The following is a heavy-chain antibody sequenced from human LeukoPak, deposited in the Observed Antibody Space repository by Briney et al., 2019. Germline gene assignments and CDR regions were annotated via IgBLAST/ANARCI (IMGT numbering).Heavy chain of an antibody. Sequence: PGGSLRLSCTASGFTFSSYWMNWVRQAPGKGLEWVANIKQDGSEKYYVDSVKGRFTISRDNAKNSLYLQMNSLRAEDTALYYCAKSGKGYYYYGMDVWGQGTTVTVSS. CDR1: GFTFSSYW. CDR2: IKQDGSEK. D-gene: IGHD3-10*01. CDR3: AKSGKGYYYYGMDV. J-gene: IGHJ6*02. V-gene: IGHV3-7*03.